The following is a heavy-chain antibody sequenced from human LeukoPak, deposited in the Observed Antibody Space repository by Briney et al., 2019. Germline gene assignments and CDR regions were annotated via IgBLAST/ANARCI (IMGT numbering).Heavy chain of an antibody. D-gene: IGHD5-12*01. Sequence: SETLSLTCTVSGYSISSGYYWGWIRQPPGKGLEWIGSIYHSGSTYYNPSLKSRVTISVDTSKNQFSLKLSSVTAADTAVYYCAREWSMGEWLRLFPNWFDPWGQGTLVTVSS. J-gene: IGHJ5*02. CDR1: GYSISSGYY. CDR2: IYHSGST. V-gene: IGHV4-38-2*02. CDR3: AREWSMGEWLRLFPNWFDP.